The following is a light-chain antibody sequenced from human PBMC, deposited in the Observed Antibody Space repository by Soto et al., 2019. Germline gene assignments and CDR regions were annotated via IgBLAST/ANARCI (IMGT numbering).Light chain of an antibody. CDR3: AAWDDSLSAHVV. CDR1: SSNIGSNY. V-gene: IGLV1-47*01. J-gene: IGLJ2*01. CDR2: RNN. Sequence: QSALTQPPSASGTPGQRVTISCSGSSSNIGSNYVYWYQQLPGTAPKLLIYRNNQRPSGVPDRFSGSKSGTSASLAISGLRSEDEADHYCAAWDDSLSAHVVFGGGTKVTVL.